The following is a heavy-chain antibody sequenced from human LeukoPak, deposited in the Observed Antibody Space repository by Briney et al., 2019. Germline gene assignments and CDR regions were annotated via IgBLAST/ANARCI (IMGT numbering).Heavy chain of an antibody. V-gene: IGHV4-61*02. CDR2: IYTSGST. CDR1: GGSISSGSYY. Sequence: PSETLSLTCTVSGGSISSGSYYWSWIRQPAGKGLEWIGRIYTSGSTNYNPSLKSRVTISVDTSKNQFSLKLSSVTAADTAVYYCARSVRNPGYYSDYWGQGTLVTVSS. CDR3: ARSVRNPGYYSDY. D-gene: IGHD3-10*01. J-gene: IGHJ4*02.